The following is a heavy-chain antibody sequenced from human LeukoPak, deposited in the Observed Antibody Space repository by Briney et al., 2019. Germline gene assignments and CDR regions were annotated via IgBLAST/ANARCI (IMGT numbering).Heavy chain of an antibody. Sequence: ASVKVPCKASGGTFSSYAISWVRQAPGQGLECMGGIIPIFGIANYAQKFQGRVTITADKSTSTAYMELSSLRSGDTAVYYCARTIYTTNYDILTGYHDYWGQGTLVTVSS. D-gene: IGHD3-9*01. J-gene: IGHJ4*02. CDR2: IIPIFGIA. CDR3: ARTIYTTNYDILTGYHDY. V-gene: IGHV1-69*17. CDR1: GGTFSSYA.